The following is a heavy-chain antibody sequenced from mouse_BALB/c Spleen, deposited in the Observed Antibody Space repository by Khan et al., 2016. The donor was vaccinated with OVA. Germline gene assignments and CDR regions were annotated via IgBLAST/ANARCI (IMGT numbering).Heavy chain of an antibody. CDR2: IGPGSSNA. CDR3: VREDYYCRSGCAIDY. J-gene: IGHJ4*01. D-gene: IGHD1-1*01. V-gene: IGHV1S41*01. Sequence: ELAKPGASVKLSCKASGYTFTSYWINWVKQRPGQGLEWIGRIGPGSSNANYNDMFEGKATLIVDTSSNTAYIQLSSRSSEDSAVYYCVREDYYCRSGCAIDYWGQGTSVTVSA. CDR1: GYTFTSYW.